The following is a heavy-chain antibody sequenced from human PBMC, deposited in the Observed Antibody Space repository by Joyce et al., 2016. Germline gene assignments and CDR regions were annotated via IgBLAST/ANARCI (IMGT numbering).Heavy chain of an antibody. CDR2: INPNSGGT. Sequence: QVQLVQSGPEVKKPGASVKVSCKASGYTFTGYFIHWVRQAPGQGLEWMGWINPNSGGTNYAQTFQDRVTMTRDTSISTAYLELSRLRSDDTAFYYCAKELPVSATAADYWGQGTLVTVSS. CDR3: AKELPVSATAADY. V-gene: IGHV1-2*02. D-gene: IGHD6-19*01. J-gene: IGHJ4*02. CDR1: GYTFTGYF.